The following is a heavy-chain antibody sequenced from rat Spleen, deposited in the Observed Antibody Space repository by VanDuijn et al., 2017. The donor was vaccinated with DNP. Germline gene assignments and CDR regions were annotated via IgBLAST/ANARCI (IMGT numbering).Heavy chain of an antibody. CDR3: TREEPRVLSFFSSLFDY. Sequence: QVQLKESGPGLVQPSQTLSLTCTVSGFSLTKYGISWVRQPPGKGLEWIAAISSGGSSYFNSALKYRLSVSRDTSRSQAFLQMNSLQTGDTAIYFCTREEPRVLSFFSSLFDYWGQGVMVTVSS. D-gene: IGHD1-8*01. CDR1: GFSLTKYG. J-gene: IGHJ2*01. V-gene: IGHV2-6*01. CDR2: ISSGGSS.